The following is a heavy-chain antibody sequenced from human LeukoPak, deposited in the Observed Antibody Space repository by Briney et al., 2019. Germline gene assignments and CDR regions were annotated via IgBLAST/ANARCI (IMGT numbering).Heavy chain of an antibody. CDR3: ARMYSSGRLYFDY. J-gene: IGHJ4*02. CDR2: ISAYNGNT. Sequence: ASVKVSCKASGYTFTSYGISWVRQAPGQGLEWMGWISAYNGNTNYAQKLQGRVTMATDTSTSTACMELRSLRSDDTAVYYCARMYSSGRLYFDYWGQGTLVTVSS. CDR1: GYTFTSYG. D-gene: IGHD6-19*01. V-gene: IGHV1-18*01.